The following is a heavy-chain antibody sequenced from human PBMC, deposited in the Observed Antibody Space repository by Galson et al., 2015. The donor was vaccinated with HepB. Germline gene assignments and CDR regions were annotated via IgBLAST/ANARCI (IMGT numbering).Heavy chain of an antibody. J-gene: IGHJ5*02. V-gene: IGHV1-18*01. CDR1: GYTSTSYG. CDR2: ISAYNGNT. CDR3: ARKSGYSYGPLLLWFDP. D-gene: IGHD5-18*01. Sequence: SVKVSCKASGYTSTSYGISWVRQAPGQGLEWMGWISAYNGNTNYAQKLQGRVTMTTDTSTSTAYMELRSLRSDDTAVYYCARKSGYSYGPLLLWFDPWGQGTLVTVSS.